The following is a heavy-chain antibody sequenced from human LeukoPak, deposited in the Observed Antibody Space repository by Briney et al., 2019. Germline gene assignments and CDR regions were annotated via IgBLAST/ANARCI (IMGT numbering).Heavy chain of an antibody. CDR3: ARGTYYYDSSGYYFDY. J-gene: IGHJ4*02. D-gene: IGHD3-22*01. CDR1: GLTFSSYA. Sequence: KPGGSLRLSCAASGLTFSSYAMTWVRQAPGKGLEWVSSISSSSSYIYYADSVKGRFTISRDNAKNSLYLQMNSLRAEDTALYYCARGTYYYDSSGYYFDYWGQGTLVTVSS. CDR2: ISSSSSYI. V-gene: IGHV3-21*04.